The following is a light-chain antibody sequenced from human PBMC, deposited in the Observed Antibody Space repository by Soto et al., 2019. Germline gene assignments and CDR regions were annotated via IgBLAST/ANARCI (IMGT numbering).Light chain of an antibody. Sequence: QSVLTQPASVSGSPGQSITISCTGTSSDVGGYNYVSWYQQHPGKAPKLMIYDVSSRPSGVSNRFSGSKSGNTASLTISGLQAEDEADYYCGSYIGSSSYVFGTGTKATVL. J-gene: IGLJ1*01. CDR2: DVS. CDR3: GSYIGSSSYV. V-gene: IGLV2-14*01. CDR1: SSDVGGYNY.